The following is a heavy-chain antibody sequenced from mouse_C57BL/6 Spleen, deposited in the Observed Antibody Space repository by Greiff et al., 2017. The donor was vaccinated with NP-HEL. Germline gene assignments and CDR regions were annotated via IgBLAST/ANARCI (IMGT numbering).Heavy chain of an antibody. V-gene: IGHV1-80*01. CDR3: ARSRTTVVENYAMDY. Sequence: QVQLQQSGAELVKPGASVKISCKASGYAFSSYWMNWVKQRPGKGLEWIGQIYPGDGDTNYNGKFKGKATLTADKSSSTAYMQLSSLTSEDSAVYFCARSRTTVVENYAMDYWGQGTSVTVSS. CDR1: GYAFSSYW. J-gene: IGHJ4*01. D-gene: IGHD1-1*01. CDR2: IYPGDGDT.